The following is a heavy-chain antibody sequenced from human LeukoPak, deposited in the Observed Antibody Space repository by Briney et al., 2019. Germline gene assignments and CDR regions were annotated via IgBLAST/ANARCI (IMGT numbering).Heavy chain of an antibody. V-gene: IGHV3-33*01. CDR1: GFTFSSNG. D-gene: IGHD3-22*01. Sequence: GRSLRLSCAASGFTFSSNGMHWVRQAPGKGLEWVAVIWHDGSNKYYSDPVRGRFTISRDNSKNTLYLQMNSMRVEDTAVYYCARDGSSGYLHFDYWGQGTLVTVSS. CDR2: IWHDGSNK. J-gene: IGHJ4*02. CDR3: ARDGSSGYLHFDY.